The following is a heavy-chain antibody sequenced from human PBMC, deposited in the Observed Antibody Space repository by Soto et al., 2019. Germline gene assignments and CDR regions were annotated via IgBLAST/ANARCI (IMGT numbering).Heavy chain of an antibody. D-gene: IGHD6-19*01. CDR2: ISTSGST. J-gene: IGHJ4*02. V-gene: IGHV4-4*07. CDR3: ARVGVAGSLEYFDY. CDR1: GDSINSYY. Sequence: KPSETLSLTCTVSGDSINSYYWSGIRQPAGKGLEWIGRISTSGSTKYNPSLKSRVTMPIDTSKNQFSLKLSSVTAADTAVYYCARVGVAGSLEYFDYWGQGSLVTVSS.